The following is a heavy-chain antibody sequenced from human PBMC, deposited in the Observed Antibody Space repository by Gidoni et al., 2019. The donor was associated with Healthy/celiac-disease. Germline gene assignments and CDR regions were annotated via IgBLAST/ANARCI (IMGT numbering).Heavy chain of an antibody. Sequence: EVQLLASGGGLVQPGGSLRVACAVCVLPCGSYARSWVRQVPGKGLEWVAVMSGSGGSTYYADSVKGRFTITRDNSKSTLYLQMNSRRAEDTAVYYCAKQEYYDILAGYCHFDYWGQGTLVTVSS. J-gene: IGHJ4*02. D-gene: IGHD3-9*01. CDR2: MSGSGGST. CDR3: AKQEYYDILAGYCHFDY. V-gene: IGHV3-23*01. CDR1: VLPCGSYA.